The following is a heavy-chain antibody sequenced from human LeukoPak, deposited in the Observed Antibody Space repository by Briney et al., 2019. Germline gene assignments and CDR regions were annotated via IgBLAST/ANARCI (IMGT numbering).Heavy chain of an antibody. Sequence: GGSLRLSCAASGFTFSSYAMHWVRQAPGKGLEWVAVISYDGSNKYYADSVKGRFTIPRDNSKNTLYLQMNSLRAEDTAVYYCAREWDNPLIRGQGTLVTVSS. V-gene: IGHV3-30-3*01. D-gene: IGHD1-14*01. CDR2: ISYDGSNK. J-gene: IGHJ4*02. CDR3: AREWDNPLI. CDR1: GFTFSSYA.